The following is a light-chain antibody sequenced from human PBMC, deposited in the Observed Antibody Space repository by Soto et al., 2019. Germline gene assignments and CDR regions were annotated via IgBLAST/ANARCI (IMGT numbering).Light chain of an antibody. Sequence: EIVLTQSPDTLSLSPGERATLSCRASQSVSNNYLSWYQQQPGPAPRLLIYTASTRATGIPDRFSGSGSGTDFTLTISRLEPEDFAVYYCQQYGNPPPRYTFGQGTKLEIK. J-gene: IGKJ2*01. CDR2: TAS. V-gene: IGKV3-20*01. CDR1: QSVSNNY. CDR3: QQYGNPPPRYT.